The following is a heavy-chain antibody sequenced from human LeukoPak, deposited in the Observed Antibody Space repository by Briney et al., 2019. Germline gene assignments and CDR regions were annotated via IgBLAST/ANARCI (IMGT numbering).Heavy chain of an antibody. CDR3: ARDITIFGGHSAQGPI. D-gene: IGHD3-3*01. J-gene: IGHJ3*02. V-gene: IGHV4-30-4*08. Sequence: PSETLSLTCTVSGGSISSGDYYWSWIRQPPGKGLEWIGYIYYSGSTYYNPSLKSRVTISVDTSKNQFSLKLSSVAAADTAVYYCARDITIFGGHSAQGPIWGQGTMVTVSS. CDR1: GGSISSGDYY. CDR2: IYYSGST.